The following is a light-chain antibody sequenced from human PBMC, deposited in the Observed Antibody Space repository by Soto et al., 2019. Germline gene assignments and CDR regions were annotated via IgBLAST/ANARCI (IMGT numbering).Light chain of an antibody. CDR2: EVS. CDR3: SSYTSSSTLWV. J-gene: IGLJ3*02. V-gene: IGLV2-14*01. Sequence: QSALTQPASVSGSPGQSITISCTGTSSDVGAYNYVSWYQHHPGKVPKLLIYEVSNRPSGVSNRFSGSKSGNTASLTISGLQAEDEADYYCSSYTSSSTLWVFGGGTKVTVL. CDR1: SSDVGAYNY.